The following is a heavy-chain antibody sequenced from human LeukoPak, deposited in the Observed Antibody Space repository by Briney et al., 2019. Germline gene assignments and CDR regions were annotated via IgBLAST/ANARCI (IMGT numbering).Heavy chain of an antibody. Sequence: SETLSLTCTVSGGSISSYYWSWIRQPPGKGLEWIGYIYYSGSTNYNPSLKSRVTISVDTSKNQFSLKLSSVTAADTAVYYCARATRGPIYGPGAFDIWGQGTMVTVSS. V-gene: IGHV4-59*01. J-gene: IGHJ3*02. CDR1: GGSISSYY. D-gene: IGHD3-10*01. CDR3: ARATRGPIYGPGAFDI. CDR2: IYYSGST.